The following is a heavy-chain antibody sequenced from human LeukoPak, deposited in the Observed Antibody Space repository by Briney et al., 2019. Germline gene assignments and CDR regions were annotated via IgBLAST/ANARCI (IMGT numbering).Heavy chain of an antibody. Sequence: ASVKVSCKASGGTFSSYAISWVRQAPGQGLEWMGGIIPIFGTANYAQKFQGRVTITADESTSTAYMELSSLRSEDTAVYYCAREANYDSSSYYYMDVWGKGTTATISS. J-gene: IGHJ6*03. D-gene: IGHD3-22*01. CDR1: GGTFSSYA. CDR2: IIPIFGTA. CDR3: AREANYDSSSYYYMDV. V-gene: IGHV1-69*13.